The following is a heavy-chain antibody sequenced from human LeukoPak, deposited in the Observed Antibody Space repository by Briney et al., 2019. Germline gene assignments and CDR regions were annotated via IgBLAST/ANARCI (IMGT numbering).Heavy chain of an antibody. V-gene: IGHV1-18*01. CDR1: GYSFTSYG. J-gene: IGHJ3*02. Sequence: GASVKVSCKASGYSFTSYGISWVRQDPGQGIEWMGWISAYNGNTNYAQKLQGRVTMTTDTSTSIAYMELRSLRSDDTAVYYCARDLLESTSLFDIWGQGTMVTVSS. D-gene: IGHD2-2*01. CDR2: ISAYNGNT. CDR3: ARDLLESTSLFDI.